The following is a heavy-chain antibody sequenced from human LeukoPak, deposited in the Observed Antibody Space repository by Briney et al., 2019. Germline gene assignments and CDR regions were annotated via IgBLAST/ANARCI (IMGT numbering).Heavy chain of an antibody. J-gene: IGHJ4*02. CDR2: ISWNSGSI. Sequence: GGSLRLSCAASGFTFDDYAMHWVRQAPGKGLEWVSGISWNSGSIGYADSVKGRFTISRDNAKNSLYLQMNSLRAEDTALYYCAKVSQDFGWEYYFDYWGQGTLVTVSS. V-gene: IGHV3-9*01. CDR1: GFTFDDYA. CDR3: AKVSQDFGWEYYFDY. D-gene: IGHD3-3*01.